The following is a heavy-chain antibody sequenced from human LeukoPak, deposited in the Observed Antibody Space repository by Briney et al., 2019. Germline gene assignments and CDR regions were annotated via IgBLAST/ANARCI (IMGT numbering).Heavy chain of an antibody. V-gene: IGHV3-48*01. CDR1: GFTFSSYS. CDR2: ISSSSSTI. J-gene: IGHJ4*02. Sequence: TGGSLRLSCAASGFTFSSYSMNWAREAPGKGLEWVSYISSSSSTIYYADSVKGRFTISRDNAKNSLYLQMNSLRAEDTAVYYCATSSGYSYGWGQGTLVTVSS. D-gene: IGHD5-18*01. CDR3: ATSSGYSYG.